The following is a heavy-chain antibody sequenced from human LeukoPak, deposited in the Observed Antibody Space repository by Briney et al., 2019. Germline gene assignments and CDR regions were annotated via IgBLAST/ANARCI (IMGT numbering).Heavy chain of an antibody. CDR1: KFAFSHYG. V-gene: IGHV3-30*18. CDR3: VKEYHSRGFGAYFDY. D-gene: IGHD3-3*01. J-gene: IGHJ4*02. Sequence: GGSLRLSCTASKFAFSHYGMQWVRQAPGKGLEWVAVISSDGSIKVYADSVKGRFTLSRDNSINTVDLQMNSLRAEDTAVYYCVKEYHSRGFGAYFDYWGQGTLVTVSS. CDR2: ISSDGSIK.